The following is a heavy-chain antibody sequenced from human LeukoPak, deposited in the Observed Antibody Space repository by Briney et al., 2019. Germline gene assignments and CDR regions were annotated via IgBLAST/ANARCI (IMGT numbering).Heavy chain of an antibody. Sequence: PGGSLRLSCATSGFSFSAYGMHWVRQAPGKGLEWVAFIRYDGSNKYYADSVKGRFTISRDNSKNTLYLQMNSLRAEDTAVYYCAKWAEYYYDSSGSIPGYWGQGTLVTVSS. CDR1: GFSFSAYG. J-gene: IGHJ4*02. CDR3: AKWAEYYYDSSGSIPGY. D-gene: IGHD3-22*01. CDR2: IRYDGSNK. V-gene: IGHV3-30*02.